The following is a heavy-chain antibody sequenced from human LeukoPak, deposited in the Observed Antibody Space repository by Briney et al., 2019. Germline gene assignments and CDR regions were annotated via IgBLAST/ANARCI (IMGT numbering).Heavy chain of an antibody. CDR1: GGSISSSSYY. Sequence: SETLSLTCTVSGGSISSSSYYWGWIRQPPGKGLEWIGSIYYSGSTYYNPSLKSRVTISVDTSKNQFSLKLSSVTAADTAVYYCARDPHYGDYIPLGDYWGQGTLVTVSS. D-gene: IGHD4-17*01. V-gene: IGHV4-39*07. J-gene: IGHJ4*02. CDR2: IYYSGST. CDR3: ARDPHYGDYIPLGDY.